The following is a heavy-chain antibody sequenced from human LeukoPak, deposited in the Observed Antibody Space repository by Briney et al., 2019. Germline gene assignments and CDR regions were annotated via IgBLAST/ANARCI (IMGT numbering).Heavy chain of an antibody. J-gene: IGHJ3*02. CDR2: ISGDGGRT. Sequence: PGGSLRLSCAASGFTFDDYAMNWVRQAPGKGLEWVSLISGDGGRTFYADSVKGRFTISRDNSKNSLYLEMNSMRTEDTALHYCAKDLASVYDAFNIWGQGTMVTVS. CDR1: GFTFDDYA. CDR3: AKDLASVYDAFNI. V-gene: IGHV3-43*02.